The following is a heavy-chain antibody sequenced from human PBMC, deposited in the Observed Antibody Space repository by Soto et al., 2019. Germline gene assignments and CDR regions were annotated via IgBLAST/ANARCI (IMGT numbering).Heavy chain of an antibody. CDR3: ARGRRYNWNYGGVGAFDI. D-gene: IGHD1-7*01. CDR2: INHSGST. V-gene: IGHV4-34*01. CDR1: GGSFSGYY. J-gene: IGHJ3*02. Sequence: SETLSLTCAVYGGSFSGYYWSWIRQPPGKGLEWIGEINHSGSTNYNPSLKSRVTISVDTSKNQFSLKLSSVTAADTAVYYCARGRRYNWNYGGVGAFDIWGQGTVVTVSS.